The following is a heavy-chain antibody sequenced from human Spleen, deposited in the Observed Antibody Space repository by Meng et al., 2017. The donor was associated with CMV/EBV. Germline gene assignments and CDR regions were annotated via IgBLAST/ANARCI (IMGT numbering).Heavy chain of an antibody. D-gene: IGHD1-26*01. V-gene: IGHV3-11*04. CDR3: VRVGIRWYFVL. J-gene: IGHJ2*01. CDR1: GFTFSDYY. CDR2: IDGSGYSI. Sequence: GESLKISCAASGFTFSDYYMSWIRQAPGRGLEWLSYIDGSGYSIFFADSVKGRFTISRDNAKNSLFLQMNSLSAEDTAVYYCVRVGIRWYFVLWGRGTLVTVSS.